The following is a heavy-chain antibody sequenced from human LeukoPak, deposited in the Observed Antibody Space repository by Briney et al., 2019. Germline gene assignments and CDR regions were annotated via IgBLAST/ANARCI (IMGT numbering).Heavy chain of an antibody. CDR1: GNYW. CDR2: INSDGSWT. J-gene: IGHJ4*02. Sequence: GGSLRLSCAASGNYWMHWVRQAPGKGLVWVSHINSDGSWTSYADSVKGRFTISKDNAKNTVYLQMNSLRAEDTAVYYCATNAGYCSSTSCYPELNYFDYWGQGTLVTVSS. D-gene: IGHD2-2*01. CDR3: ATNAGYCSSTSCYPELNYFDY. V-gene: IGHV3-74*01.